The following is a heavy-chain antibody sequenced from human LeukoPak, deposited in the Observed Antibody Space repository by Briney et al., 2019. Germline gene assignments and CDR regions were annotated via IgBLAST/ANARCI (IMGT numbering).Heavy chain of an antibody. CDR1: GASISSSY. CDR2: IYYSGST. Sequence: RPSETLSLTCTVSGASISSSYWSWIRQPPGKGLEWIGYIYYSGSTDYSPSLKSRVTLSVDTSKNQFSLKLSSVTAADTAVYYCARGRVYLDFWGQGTLVTVSS. CDR3: ARGRVYLDF. V-gene: IGHV4-59*01. J-gene: IGHJ4*02.